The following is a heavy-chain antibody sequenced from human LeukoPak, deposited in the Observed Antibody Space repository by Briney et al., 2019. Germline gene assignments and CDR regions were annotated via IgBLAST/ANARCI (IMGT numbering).Heavy chain of an antibody. CDR3: ARDFPYCSGGSCPSDY. J-gene: IGHJ4*02. Sequence: GGSLRLSCAASGFTFDDYGMSCVRQAPGKGLECVSGINWSGGITCYADSVKGRFTISRDNAKNSLYLQMNSLRAEDTALYHRARDFPYCSGGSCPSDYWGQGTLVTVSS. CDR1: GFTFDDYG. CDR2: INWSGGIT. V-gene: IGHV3-20*01. D-gene: IGHD2-15*01.